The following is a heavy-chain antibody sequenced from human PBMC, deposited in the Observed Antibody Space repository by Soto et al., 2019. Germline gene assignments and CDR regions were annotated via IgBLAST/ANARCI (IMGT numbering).Heavy chain of an antibody. D-gene: IGHD1-26*01. CDR2: IFQSGST. CDR3: ARVYSGSYSDS. Sequence: PSETLSLTCAVSGGSISSNNWWRWVRQPPGKGLEWIGEIFQSGSTYYSPSLKSRVTISVDKSKNQFSLKLTSVTAADTAVYYCARVYSGSYSDSWGQGTLVTVSS. CDR1: GGSISSNNW. V-gene: IGHV4-4*02. J-gene: IGHJ4*02.